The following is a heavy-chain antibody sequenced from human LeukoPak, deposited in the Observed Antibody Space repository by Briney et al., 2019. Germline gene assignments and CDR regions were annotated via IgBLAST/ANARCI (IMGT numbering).Heavy chain of an antibody. CDR2: IYYSGST. V-gene: IGHV4-59*01. D-gene: IGHD2-21*01. Sequence: SETLSLTCTVSGGSISSYYWSWIRQPPGKGLEWIGYIYYSGSTNYNPSLKSRVTISVDTSKNQFSLKLSSVTAADTAVYYCASGTVIAPFDYWGQGTLVTVSS. J-gene: IGHJ4*02. CDR3: ASGTVIAPFDY. CDR1: GGSISSYY.